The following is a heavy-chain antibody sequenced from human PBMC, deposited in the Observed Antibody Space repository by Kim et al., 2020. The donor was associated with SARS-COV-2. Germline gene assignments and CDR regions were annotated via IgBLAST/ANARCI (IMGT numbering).Heavy chain of an antibody. CDR3: SRSDSSGYLFDY. D-gene: IGHD3-22*01. CDR1: GYTFTTYA. V-gene: IGHV7-4-1*02. Sequence: ASVKVSCKASGYTFTTYAIHWVRQAPGQGLEWMGWIHTNTGNPTYAQNFRGRSVLSLDTSVSTAYLHISTLKADDTAVYYCSRSDSSGYLFDYWGQGTLVTVSS. CDR2: IHTNTGNP. J-gene: IGHJ4*02.